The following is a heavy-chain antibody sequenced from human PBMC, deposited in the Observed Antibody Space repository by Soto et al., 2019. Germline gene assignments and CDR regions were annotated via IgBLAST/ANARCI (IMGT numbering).Heavy chain of an antibody. CDR3: ARLSSIYYYYYYMDV. CDR2: ISAYNGNT. V-gene: IGHV1-18*01. J-gene: IGHJ6*03. D-gene: IGHD6-13*01. CDR1: GSTFTSHG. Sequence: ASGKVSWKASGSTFTSHGISWVRQAPGQGLEWMGWISAYNGNTNYAQKLQGRVTMTTDTSTSTAYMELRSLRSDDTAVYYCARLSSIYYYYYYMDVWGKGTTVTVSS.